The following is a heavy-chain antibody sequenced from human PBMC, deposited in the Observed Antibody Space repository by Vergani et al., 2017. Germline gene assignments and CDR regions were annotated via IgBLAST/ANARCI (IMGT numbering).Heavy chain of an antibody. CDR2: ISYDGSNK. CDR3: ANKYGSAGQEAGES. J-gene: IGHJ3*01. D-gene: IGHD3-16*01. Sequence: QVQLVESGGGVVQPGRSLRLSCAASGFTFSSYGMLWVRQAPGKGLEWVAVISYDGSNKYYADSVKGRFTISRDNSKNTLYLQMNSLRAEDTAVYYCANKYGSAGQEAGESGGQGTMVTVSS. CDR1: GFTFSSYG. V-gene: IGHV3-30*18.